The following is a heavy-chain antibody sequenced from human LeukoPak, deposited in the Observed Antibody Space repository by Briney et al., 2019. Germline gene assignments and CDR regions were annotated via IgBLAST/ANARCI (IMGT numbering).Heavy chain of an antibody. J-gene: IGHJ4*02. CDR2: TYYRSKWYN. CDR1: GDSVSNYTTA. V-gene: IGHV6-1*01. Sequence: SQTLSLTCAISGDSVSNYTTAWNWIRQSPSRGLEWLGRTYYRSKWYNEYAVSVKSRITIDPDTSKNQFSLQLSSVTPEDTAVYYCARGYYCDSWGQGTLVTVSS. CDR3: ARGYYCDS.